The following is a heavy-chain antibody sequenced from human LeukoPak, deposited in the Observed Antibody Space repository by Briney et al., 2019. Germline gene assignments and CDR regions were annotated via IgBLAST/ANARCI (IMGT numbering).Heavy chain of an antibody. CDR3: ARGPYKSGYSYGPALRFFDY. D-gene: IGHD5-18*01. V-gene: IGHV4-34*01. Sequence: PSETLSLTCAVYGGSFSGYYWSWIRQPPGKGLEWIGEFNLSESNNYNPSLKSRVNISVDTSKNQFSLRLSSVTAADTAVYYCARGPYKSGYSYGPALRFFDYWGQGTLVTVSS. CDR2: FNLSESN. CDR1: GGSFSGYY. J-gene: IGHJ4*02.